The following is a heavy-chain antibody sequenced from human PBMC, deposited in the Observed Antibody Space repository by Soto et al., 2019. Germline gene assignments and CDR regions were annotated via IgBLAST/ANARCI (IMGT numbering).Heavy chain of an antibody. D-gene: IGHD3-9*01. V-gene: IGHV4-61*08. CDR1: GASVSSAAYY. Sequence: PSETLSLTCTVSGASVSSAAYYWSWIRQPPGKGLEWIGYIYFTGDTTYNPSLKTRVTIALDTSKSQFSLKLNSVTAADSAVYICARLEGLATISYYFDFWGPGALVTVSS. J-gene: IGHJ4*02. CDR2: IYFTGDT. CDR3: ARLEGLATISYYFDF.